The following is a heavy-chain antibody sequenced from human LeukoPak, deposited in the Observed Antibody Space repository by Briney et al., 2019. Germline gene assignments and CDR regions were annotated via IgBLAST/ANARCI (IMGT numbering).Heavy chain of an antibody. Sequence: SETLSLTCTVSGGSITSSNYFWSWIRQPPGKGLEWIGEINHSGSTNYNPSLKSRVTISVDTSKNQFSLKLSSVTAADTAVYYCARGRPRVFWSGYYGLHLSYYMDVWGKGTTVTVSS. CDR1: GGSITSSNYF. CDR3: ARGRPRVFWSGYYGLHLSYYMDV. J-gene: IGHJ6*03. CDR2: INHSGST. V-gene: IGHV4-39*07. D-gene: IGHD3-3*01.